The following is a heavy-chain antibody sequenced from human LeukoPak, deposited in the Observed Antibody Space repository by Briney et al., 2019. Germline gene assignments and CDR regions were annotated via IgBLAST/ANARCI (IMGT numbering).Heavy chain of an antibody. D-gene: IGHD2-2*01. CDR3: AGVPGRPAAVFDY. Sequence: PSETLSLTCTVSGYSISSGYYWGWIRQPSGKGLEWIGSIYHSGSTYYNPSLKSRVTISVDTSKNQFSLKLSSVTAADSAFYYCAGVPGRPAAVFDYWGQGTLVTVSS. CDR1: GYSISSGYY. CDR2: IYHSGST. J-gene: IGHJ4*02. V-gene: IGHV4-38-2*02.